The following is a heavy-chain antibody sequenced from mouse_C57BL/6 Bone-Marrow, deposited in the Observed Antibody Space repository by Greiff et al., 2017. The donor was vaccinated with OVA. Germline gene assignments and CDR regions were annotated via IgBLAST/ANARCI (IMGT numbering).Heavy chain of an antibody. J-gene: IGHJ4*01. CDR2: ISSGGSYT. CDR1: GFTFSSYG. V-gene: IGHV5-6*01. D-gene: IGHD1-1*01. Sequence: EVKLMESGGDLVKPGGSLKLSCAASGFTFSSYGMSWVRQTPDKRLEWVATISSGGSYTYYPDSVKGRFTISRDNAKNTLYLQMSSLKSEDTAMYYCARPGTTVDYYAMDYWGQGTSVTVSS. CDR3: ARPGTTVDYYAMDY.